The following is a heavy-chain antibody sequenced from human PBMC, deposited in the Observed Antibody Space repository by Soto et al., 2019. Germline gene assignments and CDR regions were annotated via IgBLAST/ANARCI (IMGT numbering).Heavy chain of an antibody. Sequence: QVQLVESGGGVVQPGRSLRLSCAASGFTFSSYAMHWVRQAPGKGLEWVAVISYDGSNKYYADSVKGRFTISRDNSKNTLDLQMNSLRAEDTAVYYCARVPRWEPMYYFDYWGQGTLVTVSS. CDR3: ARVPRWEPMYYFDY. CDR2: ISYDGSNK. V-gene: IGHV3-30-3*01. J-gene: IGHJ4*02. CDR1: GFTFSSYA. D-gene: IGHD1-26*01.